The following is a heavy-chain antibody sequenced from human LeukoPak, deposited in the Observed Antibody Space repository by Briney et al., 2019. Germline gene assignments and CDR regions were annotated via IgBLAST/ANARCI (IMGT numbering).Heavy chain of an antibody. CDR2: ISAYNGNT. CDR1: GYTFTSYG. V-gene: IGHV1-18*01. J-gene: IGHJ4*02. CDR3: PRGVCTFAGLDY. D-gene: IGHD3-16*01. Sequence: ASVKVSCKASGYTFTSYGISWVRQAPGQGLEWMGWISAYNGNTNYAQKLQGRVTMTTDTSTSTAYMELRSLRLGDPAWYTCPRGVCTFAGLDYWGQGTLVTVSS.